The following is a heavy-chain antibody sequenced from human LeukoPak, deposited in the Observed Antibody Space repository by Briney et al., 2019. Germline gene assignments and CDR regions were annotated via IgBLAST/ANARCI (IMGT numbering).Heavy chain of an antibody. J-gene: IGHJ4*02. CDR1: GLSFGAHA. Sequence: PGGSLRLSCAASGLSFGAHAMHWVRQAPGMGLEWVSGVGGGGGTYYADSVKGRFTISRDNSKDTLYLQMNGLRAEDTAVYFCAKQSAGSAAWYSLHYDFWGQGTLVTVSS. D-gene: IGHD6-13*01. CDR3: AKQSAGSAAWYSLHYDF. V-gene: IGHV3-23*01. CDR2: VGGGGGT.